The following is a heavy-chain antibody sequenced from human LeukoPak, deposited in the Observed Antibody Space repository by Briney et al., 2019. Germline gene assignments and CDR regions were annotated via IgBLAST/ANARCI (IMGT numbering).Heavy chain of an antibody. V-gene: IGHV3-7*01. CDR3: ARGEYMWPDP. J-gene: IGHJ5*02. Sequence: PGGSLRLSCGASGFTFSTYWMSWVRQAPGKGLEWVANIKRDGSDKYYVDSVKGRFTISRDNAKNSLYLQMNSLRAEDTAVYYCARGEYMWPDPWGQGTLVTVSS. CDR1: GFTFSTYW. D-gene: IGHD2-21*01. CDR2: IKRDGSDK.